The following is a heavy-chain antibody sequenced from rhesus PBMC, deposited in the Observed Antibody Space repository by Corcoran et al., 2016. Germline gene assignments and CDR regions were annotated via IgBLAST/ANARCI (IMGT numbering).Heavy chain of an antibody. D-gene: IGHD1-44*01. CDR3: ATIYSGNYNYFDY. CDR1: GYSFTNYC. CDR2: ISPGDTDP. V-gene: IGHV5-43*01. J-gene: IGHJ4*01. Sequence: EVQLVQSGAEVKSPGESLRISCKTSGYSFTNYCISWVRQMPGKGLEWMAMISPGDTDPRYTPSVQGQVTLAADKSINTAYLQWSSLKASDTATYYCATIYSGNYNYFDYWGQGVLVTVSS.